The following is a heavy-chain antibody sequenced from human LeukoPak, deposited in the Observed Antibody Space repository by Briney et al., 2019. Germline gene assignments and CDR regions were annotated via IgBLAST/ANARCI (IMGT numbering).Heavy chain of an antibody. Sequence: GRSLRLSCAASGFTFDDYDMHWVRQAPGKGLEWVSGISWNSGSICYADSVKGRFTISRDNAKNSLFLQMNSLRAEDTALYYCAKDSGSYLLSGYFDWWGQGTLVTVSS. CDR2: ISWNSGSI. D-gene: IGHD1-26*01. CDR3: AKDSGSYLLSGYFDW. CDR1: GFTFDDYD. J-gene: IGHJ4*02. V-gene: IGHV3-9*01.